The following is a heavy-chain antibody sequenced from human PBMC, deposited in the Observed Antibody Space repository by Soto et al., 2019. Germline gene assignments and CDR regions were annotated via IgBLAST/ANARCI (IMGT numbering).Heavy chain of an antibody. J-gene: IGHJ5*02. CDR2: ISFDGSNK. CDR1: GFTFNTYA. V-gene: IGHV3-30-3*01. Sequence: PGGSLRLSCVATGFTFNTYAMHWARQAPGKGLEWVAVISFDGSNKYYTDSVKGRFTISRDNSKNTLFLQMDSLRVEDTAVYYCARRYKDGRRDCVSTSCLFDPWGQGALVTVS. CDR3: ARRYKDGRRDCVSTSCLFDP. D-gene: IGHD2-2*01.